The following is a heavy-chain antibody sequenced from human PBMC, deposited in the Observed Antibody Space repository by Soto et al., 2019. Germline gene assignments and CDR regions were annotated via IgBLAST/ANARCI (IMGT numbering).Heavy chain of an antibody. Sequence: SETLSLTCTVSGGSISSYYWSWIRQPPGKGLEWIGYIYYSGSTNYNPSLKSRVTISVDTSKNQFSLKLSSVTAADTAVYYCARHKEGIVVLDVWGKGTTVTVSS. V-gene: IGHV4-59*08. CDR3: ARHKEGIVVLDV. CDR1: GGSISSYY. D-gene: IGHD1-26*01. J-gene: IGHJ6*04. CDR2: IYYSGST.